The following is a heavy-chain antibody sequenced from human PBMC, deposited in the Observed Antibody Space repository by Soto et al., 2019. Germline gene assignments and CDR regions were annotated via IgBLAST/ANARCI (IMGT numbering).Heavy chain of an antibody. CDR3: AHSPYHGGSRPFDF. V-gene: IGHV2-5*02. D-gene: IGHD2-15*01. J-gene: IGHJ4*02. Sequence: SGPTLVNPTQTLTLACSFSGFSLTTTGVGVAWIRHPPGKALEWLALVYWDDGKRYSPSPSLKNRHTITKDTSKNQVVLTMANMDPMDTATYDCAHSPYHGGSRPFDFRGQGTLVTVSS. CDR1: GFSLTTTGVG. CDR2: VYWDDGK.